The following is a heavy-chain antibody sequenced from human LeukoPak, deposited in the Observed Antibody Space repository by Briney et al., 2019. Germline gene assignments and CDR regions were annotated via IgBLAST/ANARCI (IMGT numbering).Heavy chain of an antibody. D-gene: IGHD3-3*01. V-gene: IGHV3-7*01. CDR1: GFTFSSYW. CDR3: AGLRYHDFWSGYYTFDY. CDR2: IKQDGSEK. Sequence: GGSLRLSCAASGFTFSSYWMSWVRQAPGKGLEWVANIKQDGSEKYYVDSVKGRFTISRDNAKNSLNLQMNSLRAEDTAVYYCAGLRYHDFWSGYYTFDYWGQGTLVTVSS. J-gene: IGHJ4*02.